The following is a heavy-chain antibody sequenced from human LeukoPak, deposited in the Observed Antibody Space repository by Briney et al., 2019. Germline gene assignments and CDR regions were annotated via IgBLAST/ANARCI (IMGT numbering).Heavy chain of an antibody. CDR3: ARGTDPTVWFGENYYYYMDV. CDR2: IIPIFGTA. Sequence: SVKVSCKASGYTFTSYDINWVRQAAGQGLEWMGGIIPIFGTANYAQRFQGRVTITADKSTSTAYMELSSLRSEDTAVYYCARGTDPTVWFGENYYYYMDVWGKGTTVTVSS. D-gene: IGHD3-10*01. V-gene: IGHV1-69*06. CDR1: GYTFTSYD. J-gene: IGHJ6*03.